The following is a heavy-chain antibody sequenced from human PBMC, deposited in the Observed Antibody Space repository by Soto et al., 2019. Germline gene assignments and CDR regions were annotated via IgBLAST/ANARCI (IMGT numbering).Heavy chain of an antibody. CDR2: IYSGGST. CDR3: ARLSSEGYCSGGSCYSLAPYYFDY. CDR1: GFTVSSNY. Sequence: EVQLVESGGGLVQPGGSLRLSCAASGFTVSSNYMSWVRQAPGKGLEWVSVIYSGGSTYYADSVKGRFTISRDNSKNTLYLQMNSLRAEDTAVYYCARLSSEGYCSGGSCYSLAPYYFDYWGQGTLVTVSS. V-gene: IGHV3-66*04. J-gene: IGHJ4*02. D-gene: IGHD2-15*01.